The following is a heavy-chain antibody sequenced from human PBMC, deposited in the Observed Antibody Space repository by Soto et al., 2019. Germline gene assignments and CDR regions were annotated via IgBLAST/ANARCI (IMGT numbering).Heavy chain of an antibody. J-gene: IGHJ4*02. CDR3: HRHSYNVLTDKKRYFDH. Sequence: GGSLRLSCAASGFSFEDYTMHWVRHTPGKGPEWISLISWDGGRTLYSDSVKGRFSISRDNSKNSIYLQMNSLTTEDTALYFCHRHSYNVLTDKKRYFDHWHQGTLVTVSS. CDR2: ISWDGGRT. CDR1: GFSFEDYT. D-gene: IGHD3-9*01. V-gene: IGHV3-43*01.